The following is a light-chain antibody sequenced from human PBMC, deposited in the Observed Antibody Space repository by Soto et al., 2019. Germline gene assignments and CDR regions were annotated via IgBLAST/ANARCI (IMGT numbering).Light chain of an antibody. Sequence: QSVLTQPASVSASPGQSITISCTGTSSDVGGHIFVAWYQQHPDEAPKIILYEVSNRPPGVSNRFSGSKSGNTAFLTISGLQAEDEADYYCSSYTSSSTYVFGTGTKVTVL. CDR3: SSYTSSSTYV. CDR2: EVS. J-gene: IGLJ1*01. CDR1: SSDVGGHIF. V-gene: IGLV2-14*01.